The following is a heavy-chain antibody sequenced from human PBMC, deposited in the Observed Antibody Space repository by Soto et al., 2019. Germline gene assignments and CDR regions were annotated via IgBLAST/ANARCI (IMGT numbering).Heavy chain of an antibody. CDR3: ARDTGYCSGGSCYERYFDY. CDR2: ISSSSSYT. V-gene: IGHV3-21*01. D-gene: IGHD2-15*01. CDR1: GFTFSSYS. Sequence: EVQLVESGGGLVKPGGSLRLSCAASGFTFSSYSMNWVRQAPGKGLEWVSSISSSSSYTYYADSVKGRFTISRDNAKNSLYLQMNSLRAEDTAVYYCARDTGYCSGGSCYERYFDYWGQGTLVTVSS. J-gene: IGHJ4*02.